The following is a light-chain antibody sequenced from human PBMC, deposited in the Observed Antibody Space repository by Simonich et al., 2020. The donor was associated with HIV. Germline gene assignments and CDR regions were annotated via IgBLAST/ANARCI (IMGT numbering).Light chain of an antibody. CDR1: SRDLVYQDY. Sequence: QSALTHPASVSGSPGQAINISCTETSRDLVYQDYVSWYTKPPGNAPKHMISDVSERPSGVSNRFSGSKSGNTASLTISGLQAEDEADYYCSSYTTTTWLFGGGTKLTVL. J-gene: IGLJ3*02. CDR3: SSYTTTTWL. V-gene: IGLV2-14*03. CDR2: DVS.